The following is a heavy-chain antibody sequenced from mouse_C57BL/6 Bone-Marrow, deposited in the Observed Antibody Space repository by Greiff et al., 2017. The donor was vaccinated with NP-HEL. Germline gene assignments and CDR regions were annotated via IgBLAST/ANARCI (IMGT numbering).Heavy chain of an antibody. V-gene: IGHV5-9*01. CDR1: GFTFSSYT. D-gene: IGHD1-1*01. CDR2: ISGGGGNT. J-gene: IGHJ2*01. CDR3: ARQYYGSRGYFDY. Sequence: EVQRVESGGGLVKPGGSQKLSCAASGFTFSSYTMSWVRQTPEKRLEWVATISGGGGNTYYPDSVKGRFTISRDNAKNTLYLQMSSLRSEDTALYYCARQYYGSRGYFDYWGQGTTLTVSS.